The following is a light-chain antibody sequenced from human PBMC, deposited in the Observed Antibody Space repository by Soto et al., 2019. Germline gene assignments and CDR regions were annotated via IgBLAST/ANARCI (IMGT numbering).Light chain of an antibody. Sequence: EVVLTQSPGTLSLSPGERATLSCRASQSISGSSLAWYQQKPGQAPRPLIYGASNRATGIPDRFSGSGSGTDFTLNISGLEREDFAVYYCQYYGSSPLFPFGPGTKVDIK. CDR2: GAS. CDR1: QSISGSS. J-gene: IGKJ3*01. V-gene: IGKV3-20*01. CDR3: QYYGSSPLFP.